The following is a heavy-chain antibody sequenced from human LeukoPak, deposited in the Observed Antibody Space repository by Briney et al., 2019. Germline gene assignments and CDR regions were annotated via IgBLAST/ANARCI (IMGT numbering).Heavy chain of an antibody. CDR1: GGSISGYL. CDR2: IYYSGST. V-gene: IGHV4-59*08. Sequence: SETLSLTCTVSGGSISGYLWSWIRQPPGKGLEWIGYIYYSGSTNYRPSLKSRVTISVDTSKNQFSLKLSSVTAADTAVYYCASTTKWGLYGMDVWGQGTTVTVSS. D-gene: IGHD1-26*01. CDR3: ASTTKWGLYGMDV. J-gene: IGHJ6*02.